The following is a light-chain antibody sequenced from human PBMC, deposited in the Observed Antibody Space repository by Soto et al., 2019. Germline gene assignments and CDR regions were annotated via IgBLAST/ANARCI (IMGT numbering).Light chain of an antibody. CDR3: QSYDSSLIGGI. V-gene: IGLV1-40*01. CDR2: GNT. J-gene: IGLJ2*01. CDR1: SSNIGAHYD. Sequence: QLVLTQPPSVSGAPGQRVTISCTGSSSNIGAHYDVHWYQQLPGTAPKLLIYGNTNRPSGVPDRFSGSKSGTSASLTITGLQAEDEADYYCQSYDSSLIGGIFGGGTKLTVL.